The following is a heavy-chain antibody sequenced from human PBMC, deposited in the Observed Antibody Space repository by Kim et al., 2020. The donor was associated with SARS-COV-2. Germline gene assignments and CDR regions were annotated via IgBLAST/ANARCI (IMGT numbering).Heavy chain of an antibody. CDR2: IKQDGSEK. V-gene: IGHV3-7*01. Sequence: GGSLRLSCAASGFTFSSYWMSWVRQAPGKGLEWVANIKQDGSEKYYVDSVKGRFTISRDNTKNSLYLQMNSLRAEDTAVYYCAREPLVYATVLLWFRESPAGMDVGGRGTTVTASS. D-gene: IGHD3-10*01. J-gene: IGHJ6*02. CDR3: AREPLVYATVLLWFRESPAGMDV. CDR1: GFTFSSYW.